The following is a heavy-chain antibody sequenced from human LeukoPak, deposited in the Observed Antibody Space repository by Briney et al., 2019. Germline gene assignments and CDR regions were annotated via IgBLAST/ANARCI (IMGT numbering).Heavy chain of an antibody. CDR2: VYYSGST. Sequence: SETLSLTCTVSGGSISSYYWSWIRQPPGKGLEWIGYVYYSGSTNSNPSLTSRVIISVDTSKNQFSLKLSSVTAADTAVYYCARREDTALVVSPFDYWGQGTLVTVSS. J-gene: IGHJ4*02. D-gene: IGHD5-18*01. V-gene: IGHV4-59*01. CDR3: ARREDTALVVSPFDY. CDR1: GGSISSYY.